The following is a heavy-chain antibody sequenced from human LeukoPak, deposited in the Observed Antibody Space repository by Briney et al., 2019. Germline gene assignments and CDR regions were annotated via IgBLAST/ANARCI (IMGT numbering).Heavy chain of an antibody. D-gene: IGHD3-10*01. J-gene: IGHJ4*02. Sequence: GPTVNVSREASVYTFTLYYILCVPDAPRQGLEWMRWINDNSGGTDYEQKFQGWVTMNRDTSISTAYMELSRLRSDDTAVYYCARSRNMVRVWEIDYWGQGTLVTVSS. CDR2: INDNSGGT. CDR1: VYTFTLYY. CDR3: ARSRNMVRVWEIDY. V-gene: IGHV1-2*04.